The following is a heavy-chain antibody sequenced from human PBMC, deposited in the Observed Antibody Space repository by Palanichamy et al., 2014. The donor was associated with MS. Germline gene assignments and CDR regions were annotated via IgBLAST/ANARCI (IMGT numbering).Heavy chain of an antibody. V-gene: IGHV1-24*01. Sequence: QVQLVQSGAEVKKPGASVKVSCKVSGYTLTELSMPWVRQAPGKGLEWMGGFDPEDGETIYAQKFQGRVTMTEDTSTDTACMELSSLRSEDTAVYYCATGPYSSSWYSSFRGDYWGQGTLVTVSS. J-gene: IGHJ4*02. CDR2: FDPEDGET. CDR1: GYTLTELS. D-gene: IGHD6-13*01. CDR3: ATGPYSSSWYSSFRGDY.